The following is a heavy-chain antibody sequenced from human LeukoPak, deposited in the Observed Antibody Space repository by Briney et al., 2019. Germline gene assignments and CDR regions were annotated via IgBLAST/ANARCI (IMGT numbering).Heavy chain of an antibody. J-gene: IGHJ4*02. CDR2: ISGSGGST. CDR1: GFTFSSYA. D-gene: IGHD2-21*01. CDR3: AKYSSWHCFDY. Sequence: GGSLRLSCAPSGFTFSSYAMSGVRHAPGRGLEWVSAISGSGGSTYYAASVKGRFTISRDNSKNTLYLQMNSLRAEDTAVYYCAKYSSWHCFDYWGQGTLVTVSS. V-gene: IGHV3-23*01.